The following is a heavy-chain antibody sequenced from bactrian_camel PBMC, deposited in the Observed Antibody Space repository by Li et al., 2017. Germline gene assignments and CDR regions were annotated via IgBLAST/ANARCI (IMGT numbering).Heavy chain of an antibody. CDR1: GYTGRR. CDR3: AAVAEGRTVEGGVSLWTLFESGY. CDR2: IYSDGST. D-gene: IGHD3*01. Sequence: QLVESGGGSVQAGGSLRLSCVVSGYTGRRMAWFRQAPGLERERVALIYSDGSTRYADSVKGRFTISKDMSKNTLYLQMNGLRPEDTAMYYCAAVAEGRTVEGGVSLWTLFESGYWGQGTQVTVS. J-gene: IGHJ4*01. V-gene: IGHV3S55*01.